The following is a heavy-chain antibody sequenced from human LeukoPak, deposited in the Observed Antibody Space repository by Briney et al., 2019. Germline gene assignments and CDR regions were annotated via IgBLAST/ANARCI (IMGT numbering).Heavy chain of an antibody. CDR2: IFGSGGSP. CDR3: GKTTAGYSSGQKPAWPVDY. J-gene: IGHJ4*02. CDR1: GFTFGSFA. D-gene: IGHD5-18*01. Sequence: GGFLRLSCEASGFTFGSFAMYWVRQAPGKGLDWIAGIFGSGGSPHYADSVKGRFTISRDNSKNTVYLQINSLRAEDTAVYYCGKTTAGYSSGQKPAWPVDYWGQGTLVTVSS. V-gene: IGHV3-23*01.